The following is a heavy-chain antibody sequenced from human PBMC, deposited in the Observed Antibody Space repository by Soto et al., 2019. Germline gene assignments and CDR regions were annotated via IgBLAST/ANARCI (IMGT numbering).Heavy chain of an antibody. J-gene: IGHJ4*02. Sequence: SVKVSCKASGGTFSSYAISWVRQAPGQGLEWMGGIIPIFGTANYAQKFQGRVTITADESTSTAYMELSSLRSEDTAVYYCARSDILTCYTPGVFXYWGQGTLVTVSS. CDR3: ARSDILTCYTPGVFXY. D-gene: IGHD3-9*01. CDR2: IIPIFGTA. CDR1: GGTFSSYA. V-gene: IGHV1-69*13.